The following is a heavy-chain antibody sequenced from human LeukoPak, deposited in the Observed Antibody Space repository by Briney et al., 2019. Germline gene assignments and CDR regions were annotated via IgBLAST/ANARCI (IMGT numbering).Heavy chain of an antibody. CDR2: IYYSGST. Sequence: SETLSLTCTVSGGSISSYYWSWIRQPPGKGLEWIGYIYYSGSTNYNPSLKSRVTISVDTSKNQFSLKLSSVAAADTAVYYCARDRSTRGYDLLSYYYYGMDVWGQGTTVTVSS. V-gene: IGHV4-59*01. J-gene: IGHJ6*02. CDR1: GGSISSYY. D-gene: IGHD5-12*01. CDR3: ARDRSTRGYDLLSYYYYGMDV.